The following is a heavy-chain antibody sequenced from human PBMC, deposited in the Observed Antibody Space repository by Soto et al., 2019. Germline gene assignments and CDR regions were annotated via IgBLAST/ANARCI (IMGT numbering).Heavy chain of an antibody. Sequence: VSSVKVSCKASGGTFSSYSINWVRQAPGQGLEWMGGIIPIFGTANNAQKFQGRVTITADESATTVYMELSSLRSEDTAVYYCARDKNIWTVKYYFYYWGKGTLVTVSS. CDR3: ARDKNIWTVKYYFYY. V-gene: IGHV1-69*13. CDR2: IIPIFGTA. CDR1: GGTFSSYS. D-gene: IGHD3-9*01. J-gene: IGHJ4*02.